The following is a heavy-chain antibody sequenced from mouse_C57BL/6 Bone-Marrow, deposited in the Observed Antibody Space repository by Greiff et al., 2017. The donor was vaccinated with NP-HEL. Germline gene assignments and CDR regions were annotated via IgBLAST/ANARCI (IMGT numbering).Heavy chain of an antibody. V-gene: IGHV7-1*01. J-gene: IGHJ4*01. Sequence: EVNVVESGGGLVQSGRSLRLSCATSGFTFSDFFMEWVRQAPGKGLEWIAASRNKANDYTTEYSASVKGRFIVSRDTSQSILYLQMNALRAEDTAIYYCARDDYYRGYAMDYWGQGTSVTVSS. CDR1: GFTFSDFF. CDR2: SRNKANDYTT. CDR3: ARDDYYRGYAMDY. D-gene: IGHD1-1*01.